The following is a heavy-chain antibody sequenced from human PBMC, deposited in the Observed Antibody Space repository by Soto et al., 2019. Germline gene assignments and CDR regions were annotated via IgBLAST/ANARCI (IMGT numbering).Heavy chain of an antibody. J-gene: IGHJ6*04. CDR2: IYWDDDK. D-gene: IGHD1-20*01. Sequence: QITLKESGPMLVKPTETLTLTCTFSGFLLSTSGEGVGWIRQPPGEALEWLALIYWDDDKRYNPSLKSRLSIFKDTSKNLVVLTMTNVDPGDTATYSCAHRRILNSNWNYGNMDVWGEGTTVTVSS. CDR1: GFLLSTSGEG. V-gene: IGHV2-5*02. CDR3: AHRRILNSNWNYGNMDV.